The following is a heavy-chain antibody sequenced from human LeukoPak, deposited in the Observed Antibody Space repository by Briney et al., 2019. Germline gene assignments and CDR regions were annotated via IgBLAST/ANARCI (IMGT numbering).Heavy chain of an antibody. J-gene: IGHJ4*02. V-gene: IGHV4-59*03. CDR2: VHYSGNT. CDR3: VIGRGWQPDY. Sequence: SETLSLTCTVSGGSISGYYHSWVRQSPGRGLEWIGLVHYSGNTNYNPSLKSRVSISTDTSKNQFSLELTSVTAADTAVYYCVIGRGWQPDYWGQGIPVTVSS. D-gene: IGHD3-10*01. CDR1: GGSISGYY.